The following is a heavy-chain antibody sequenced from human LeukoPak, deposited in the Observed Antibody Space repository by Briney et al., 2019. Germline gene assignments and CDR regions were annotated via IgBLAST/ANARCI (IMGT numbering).Heavy chain of an antibody. CDR3: ASGARRYKLERQSREHKS. J-gene: IGHJ4*02. D-gene: IGHD1-1*01. CDR1: GGSFSGYY. CDR2: INHSGST. Sequence: PSETLSLTCAVYGGSFSGYYWSWIRQPPGKGLEWIGEINHSGSTNYNPSLKSRVTISVDTSKNRFSLKLSSVTAADTAVYYCASGARRYKLERQSREHKSWGQGTLVTVSS. V-gene: IGHV4-34*01.